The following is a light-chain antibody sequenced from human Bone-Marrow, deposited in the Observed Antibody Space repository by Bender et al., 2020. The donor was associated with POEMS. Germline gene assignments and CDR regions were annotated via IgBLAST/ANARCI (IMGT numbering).Light chain of an antibody. Sequence: QSALTQPASVSGSPGQSITISCSGTSSDVGGYNYVSWYQHHPGRAPKLMIYDVRNRPSGVPDRFSGSKSGNTASLTISGLQAGDEADYYCCSYTSTRTLVLFGGGTKLTVL. V-gene: IGLV2-14*03. CDR2: DVR. CDR3: CSYTSTRTLVL. CDR1: SSDVGGYNY. J-gene: IGLJ2*01.